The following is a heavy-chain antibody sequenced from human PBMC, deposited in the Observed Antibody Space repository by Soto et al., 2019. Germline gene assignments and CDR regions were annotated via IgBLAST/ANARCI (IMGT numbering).Heavy chain of an antibody. V-gene: IGHV3-23*01. CDR2: SSATGAGT. J-gene: IGHJ6*02. CDR3: ARTRSAWSDFHYYSLDV. D-gene: IGHD1-26*01. CDR1: GFTFSSYG. Sequence: EVQLLESGGGLVQPGGSLRLSCAASGFTFSSYGMTWVRQAPGKGLEWVSFSSATGAGTYYADSVKGRFTISRDNSNSALYVQMNSLTGEDTAVYYCARTRSAWSDFHYYSLDVWGQGTTVTVSS.